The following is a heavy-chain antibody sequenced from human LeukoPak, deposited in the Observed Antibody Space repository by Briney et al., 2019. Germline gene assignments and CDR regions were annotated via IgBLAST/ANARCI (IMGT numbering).Heavy chain of an antibody. D-gene: IGHD5-12*01. CDR2: ISGSGGST. CDR3: AKASGYEIFDY. J-gene: IGHJ4*02. Sequence: PGGSLRLSCAASGFTFSSYAMSWVRQAPGKGLEWVSAISGSGGSTYYADAVKGRFTTSRDNSKHTLYLQMNSLRAEDTAVYYCAKASGYEIFDYWGQGTLVAVSS. V-gene: IGHV3-23*01. CDR1: GFTFSSYA.